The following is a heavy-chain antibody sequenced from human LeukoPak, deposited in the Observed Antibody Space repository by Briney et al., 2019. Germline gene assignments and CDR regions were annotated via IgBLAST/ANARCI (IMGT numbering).Heavy chain of an antibody. CDR1: GGSINTYY. CDR3: ARDNDFFDY. Sequence: PSETLSLTCSVSGGSINTYYWSCIRQPAGKGLEWIGRIHSSGSTHYNPSLKSRVTMSLDTSKNQFSLKLTSVTAADTAVYYCARDNDFFDYWGQGTLVTASS. CDR2: IHSSGST. V-gene: IGHV4-4*07. J-gene: IGHJ4*02.